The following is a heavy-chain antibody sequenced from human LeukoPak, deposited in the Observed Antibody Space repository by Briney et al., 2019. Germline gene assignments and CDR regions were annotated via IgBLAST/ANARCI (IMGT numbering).Heavy chain of an antibody. J-gene: IGHJ2*01. Sequence: GSLRLSCAASGFTFNIFTMNWVRQAPGKGLEWVSSISRSSNYIYYADSVKGRFTISRDNAKNSLYLQMNSLRAEDTAVYYCARAAEDIVVVVAAGCYFDLWGRGTLVTVSS. CDR3: ARAAEDIVVVVAAGCYFDL. CDR1: GFTFNIFT. CDR2: ISRSSNYI. D-gene: IGHD2-15*01. V-gene: IGHV3-21*01.